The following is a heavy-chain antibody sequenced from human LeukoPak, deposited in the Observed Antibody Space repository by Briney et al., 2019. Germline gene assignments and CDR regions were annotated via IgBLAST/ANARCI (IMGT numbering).Heavy chain of an antibody. CDR1: GFTFSSYG. D-gene: IGHD2-15*01. Sequence: GGSLRLSCAASGFTFSSYGMNWVRQAPGKGLEWVSYISTSSSTIYYADTVKGRFTISRDNAKNSLYLQMNSLRDEDTAVYYCARRGCLGSCYSGFDYWGQGTLVTVSS. CDR2: ISTSSSTI. CDR3: ARRGCLGSCYSGFDY. J-gene: IGHJ4*02. V-gene: IGHV3-48*02.